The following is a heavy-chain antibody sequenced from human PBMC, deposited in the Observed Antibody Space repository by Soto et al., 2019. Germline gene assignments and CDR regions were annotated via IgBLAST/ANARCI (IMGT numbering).Heavy chain of an antibody. J-gene: IGHJ3*02. D-gene: IGHD6-19*01. Sequence: QVQLVESGGGVVQPGRSLRLSCAASGFTFSSYGMKWVRQAPGKGLEWVAVIWYDGSIKYYADSVKGRFTISRDNSKNTPYLQMNSLRAEDTAVYYCARDPGIAVAGTVAQQVAFDMWGQGTMVTVSS. V-gene: IGHV3-33*01. CDR2: IWYDGSIK. CDR3: ARDPGIAVAGTVAQQVAFDM. CDR1: GFTFSSYG.